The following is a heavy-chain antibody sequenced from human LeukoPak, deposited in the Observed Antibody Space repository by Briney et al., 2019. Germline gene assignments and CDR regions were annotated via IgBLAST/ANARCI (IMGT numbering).Heavy chain of an antibody. CDR1: GFTFSSYA. J-gene: IGHJ4*02. V-gene: IGHV3-23*01. CDR3: AKSETGSIPYFNY. Sequence: GGSLRLSCVASGFTFSSYAMSWVRRAPGKGLEWVSTISATGGKTFYAEPVKGRFTISRDNSRNTLYLQMNSLRAEDAVVYYCAKSETGSIPYFNYWGQGTLVTVSS. CDR2: ISATGGKT. D-gene: IGHD1-1*01.